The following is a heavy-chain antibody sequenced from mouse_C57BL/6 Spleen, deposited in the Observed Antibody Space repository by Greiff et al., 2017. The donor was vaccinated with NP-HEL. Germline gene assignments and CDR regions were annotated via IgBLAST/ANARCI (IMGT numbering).Heavy chain of an antibody. D-gene: IGHD1-1*01. J-gene: IGHJ3*01. V-gene: IGHV1-15*01. CDR1: GYTFTDYE. CDR3: TPYYYGIRGWFAY. Sequence: QVQLKQSGAELVRPGASVTLSCKASGYTFTDYEMHWVKQTPVHGLEWIGAIDPETGGTAYNQKFKGKAILTADKSSSTAYMELRSLTSEDSAVYYCTPYYYGIRGWFAYWGQGTLVTDSA. CDR2: IDPETGGT.